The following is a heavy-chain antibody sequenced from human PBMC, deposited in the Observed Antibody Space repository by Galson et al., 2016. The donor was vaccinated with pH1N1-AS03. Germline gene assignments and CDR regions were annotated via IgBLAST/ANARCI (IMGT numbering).Heavy chain of an antibody. D-gene: IGHD1-7*01. CDR3: ARVPELMGPPFDY. J-gene: IGHJ4*02. CDR1: GFTFNIYA. Sequence: SLRLSCAASGFTFNIYAMNWVRQAPGEGLEWVSSISSRQTYIYYADSIMGRFTVSRDNAKKSVYLQMNSLGAEDTAVYYCARVPELMGPPFDYWGQGILVTVSS. V-gene: IGHV3-21*01. CDR2: ISSRQTYI.